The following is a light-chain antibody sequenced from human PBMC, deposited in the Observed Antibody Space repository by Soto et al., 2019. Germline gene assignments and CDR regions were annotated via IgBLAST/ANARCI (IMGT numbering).Light chain of an antibody. CDR3: QQYGTSPT. CDR2: GAS. J-gene: IGKJ1*01. Sequence: EIVLTQSPGTLSLSPGERATLSCRASQSVNSDFLAWYQQKPGQAPRFLIFGASIRATGIPDRFSGSGSGTDFTPSISRLGPEDFAVYYCQQYGTSPTFGQGTKVEIK. V-gene: IGKV3-20*01. CDR1: QSVNSDF.